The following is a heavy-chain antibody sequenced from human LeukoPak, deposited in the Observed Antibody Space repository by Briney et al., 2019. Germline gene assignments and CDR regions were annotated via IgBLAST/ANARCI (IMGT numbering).Heavy chain of an antibody. D-gene: IGHD1-14*01. Sequence: TGGSLRLSCAASGFTFSSYEMNWVRQAPGKGLEGFSYISSRGSTIYYAESVKGRFNISRDNAKNSLYLQMNSLRAEDTAVYYCARDTGEYDYWGQGTLVTVSS. J-gene: IGHJ4*02. CDR2: ISSRGSTI. CDR1: GFTFSSYE. V-gene: IGHV3-48*03. CDR3: ARDTGEYDY.